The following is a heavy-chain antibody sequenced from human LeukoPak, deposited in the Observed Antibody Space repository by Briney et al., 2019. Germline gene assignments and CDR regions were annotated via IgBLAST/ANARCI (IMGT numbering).Heavy chain of an antibody. CDR2: IYSGGST. J-gene: IGHJ5*02. D-gene: IGHD3-16*01. V-gene: IGHV3-53*01. CDR1: GFTVSSNY. Sequence: GGSLRLSCAASGFTVSSNYMSWVRQAPGKGLEWVSVIYSGGSTYYADSVGGRFTISRDNSKDMVYLQMNSLKVEDTATYYCGKEGGAWGQGTKVTVSS. CDR3: GKEGGA.